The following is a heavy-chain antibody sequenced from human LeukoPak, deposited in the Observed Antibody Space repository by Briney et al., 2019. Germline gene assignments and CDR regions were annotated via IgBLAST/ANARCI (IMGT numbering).Heavy chain of an antibody. CDR1: GLTFSSYA. CDR2: ISGSGATT. Sequence: GGSLRLSCAASGLTFSSYAMSWVRQAPGEGLEWVSAISGSGATTYYADSVKGRFTISRDNSKNTLYLQMNSLRAEDTAVYYCAKDARDTAMIQYSFDYWGQGTLVTVSS. V-gene: IGHV3-23*01. J-gene: IGHJ4*02. CDR3: AKDARDTAMIQYSFDY. D-gene: IGHD5-18*01.